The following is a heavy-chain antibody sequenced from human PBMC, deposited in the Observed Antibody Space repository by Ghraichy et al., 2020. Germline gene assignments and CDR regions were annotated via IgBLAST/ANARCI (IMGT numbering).Heavy chain of an antibody. CDR2: ISSSSSYI. D-gene: IGHD6-19*01. J-gene: IGHJ6*02. Sequence: GGSLRLSCAASGFTFSSYSMNWVRQAPGKGLEWVSSISSSSSYIYYADSVKGRFIISRDNAKNSLYLQMNSLRAEDTAVYYCARDPRGGSGWQVYYYYGMDVWGQGTTVTVSS. CDR3: ARDPRGGSGWQVYYYYGMDV. CDR1: GFTFSSYS. V-gene: IGHV3-21*01.